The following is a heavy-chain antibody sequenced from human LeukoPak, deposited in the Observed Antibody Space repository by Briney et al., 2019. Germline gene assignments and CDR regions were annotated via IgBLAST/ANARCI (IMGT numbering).Heavy chain of an antibody. J-gene: IGHJ3*02. D-gene: IGHD3-10*01. CDR3: ARDRGGSARHGFDAFDI. CDR2: IKQDGGEK. Sequence: PGGSLRLSCAASGFTFSNYWMNWVRQAPGKGLEWVANIKQDGGEKSYVDSVKGRFTISRDNAKNSLHLQMNSLRAEDMAVYYCARDRGGSARHGFDAFDIWGQGTMVTVSS. CDR1: GFTFSNYW. V-gene: IGHV3-7*01.